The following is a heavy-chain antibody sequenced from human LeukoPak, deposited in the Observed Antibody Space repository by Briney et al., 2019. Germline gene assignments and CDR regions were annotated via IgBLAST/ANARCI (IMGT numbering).Heavy chain of an antibody. D-gene: IGHD4-17*01. Sequence: KPSETLSLTCTVSGGSISSSSYYWGWIRQPPGKGLEWIGSIYYSGSTYYNPSLKSRVTISVDTSKNQFSLKLSSVTAADTAVYYCARSPTHGDYARWGQGTLVTVSS. CDR2: IYYSGST. CDR3: ARSPTHGDYAR. CDR1: GGSISSSSYY. J-gene: IGHJ4*02. V-gene: IGHV4-39*07.